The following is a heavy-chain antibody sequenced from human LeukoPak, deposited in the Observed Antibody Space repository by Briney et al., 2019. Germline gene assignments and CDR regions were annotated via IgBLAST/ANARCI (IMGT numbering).Heavy chain of an antibody. Sequence: PGGSLSLSCAASGFSFHRYEMNWVRRAPGRGLESISYVSANGATTYYAESVRGRFSISRDNAKTSLSLQMNSLRVEDTAVYYCAIGGEGSGTYFGHWGQGTLVTVFS. CDR1: GFSFHRYE. V-gene: IGHV3-48*03. D-gene: IGHD1-26*01. J-gene: IGHJ1*01. CDR2: VSANGATT. CDR3: AIGGEGSGTYFGH.